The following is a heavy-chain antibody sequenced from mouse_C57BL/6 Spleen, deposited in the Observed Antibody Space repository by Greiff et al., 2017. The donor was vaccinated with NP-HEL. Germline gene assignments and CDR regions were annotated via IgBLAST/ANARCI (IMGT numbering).Heavy chain of an antibody. CDR2: INPNNGGT. CDR1: GYTFTDYY. Sequence: EVQLQQSGPELVKPGASVKISCKASGYTFTDYYMNWVKQSHGKSLEWIGDINPNNGGTSYNQKFKGKATLTVDKSSSTAYMELRSLTSGDSAVYYCAREATVVADWYFDVGGTGTTVTVSS. V-gene: IGHV1-26*01. D-gene: IGHD1-1*01. CDR3: AREATVVADWYFDV. J-gene: IGHJ1*03.